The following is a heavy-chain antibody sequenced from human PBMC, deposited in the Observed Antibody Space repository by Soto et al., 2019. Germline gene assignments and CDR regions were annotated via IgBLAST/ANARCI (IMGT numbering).Heavy chain of an antibody. J-gene: IGHJ4*02. D-gene: IGHD3-22*01. V-gene: IGHV4-30-4*01. CDR2: IYYSGST. CDR1: GGSISSGDYY. CDR3: ARIGSSGYFFDY. Sequence: PXETLSLTCTVAGGSISSGDYYWSWIRQPPGKGLEWIGYIYYSGSTYYNPSLKSRVTISVDTSKNQFSLKLSSVTAADTAVYYCARIGSSGYFFDYWGQGTLVTVSS.